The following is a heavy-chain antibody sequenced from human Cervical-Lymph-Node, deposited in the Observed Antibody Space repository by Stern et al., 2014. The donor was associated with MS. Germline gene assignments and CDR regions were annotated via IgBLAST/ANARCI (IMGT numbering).Heavy chain of an antibody. CDR1: RYSFTSDW. CDR2: IYPGHSYI. Sequence: VQLVQSGAEAKKPGESLKISGKGARYSFTSDWNGWVRQIPGKGLERLGIIYPGHSYIIYSPFFQAQVTISVDKSISTAYLQWSSLKASDTAMYYCASAFKGSGWIFDYWGQGTLVTVSS. D-gene: IGHD6-19*01. J-gene: IGHJ4*02. V-gene: IGHV5-51*01. CDR3: ASAFKGSGWIFDY.